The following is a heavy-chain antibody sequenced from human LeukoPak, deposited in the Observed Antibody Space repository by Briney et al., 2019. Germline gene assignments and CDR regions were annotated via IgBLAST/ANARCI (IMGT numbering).Heavy chain of an antibody. V-gene: IGHV3-23*01. J-gene: IGHJ4*02. D-gene: IGHD1-26*01. Sequence: PGGSLRLSCAASGFTFSSDAMSWVRQAPGKGLEWVSTISGGGGSTYYADSVKGRFTISRDNSKNTLYLQVNSLRAEDTAVYYCAKGGKWDVTPFDYWGQGTLVTVSS. CDR3: AKGGKWDVTPFDY. CDR1: GFTFSSDA. CDR2: ISGGGGST.